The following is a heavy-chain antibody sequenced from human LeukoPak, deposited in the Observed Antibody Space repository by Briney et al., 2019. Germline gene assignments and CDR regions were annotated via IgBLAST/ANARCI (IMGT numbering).Heavy chain of an antibody. D-gene: IGHD1-26*01. CDR1: GCTFTSYG. CDR3: ARDRTSGSYFVY. V-gene: IGHV1-18*01. Sequence: ASVKVSCKASGCTFTSYGISWVRQAPGQGLEWMGWISAYNGNTNYAQKLQGRVTMTTDTSTSTAYMELRSLRSDDTAVYYCARDRTSGSYFVYWGQGTLVTVSS. J-gene: IGHJ4*02. CDR2: ISAYNGNT.